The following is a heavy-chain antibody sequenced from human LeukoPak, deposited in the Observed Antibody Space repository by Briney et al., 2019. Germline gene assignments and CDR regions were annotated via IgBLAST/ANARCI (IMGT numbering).Heavy chain of an antibody. CDR3: AREITVTRPFDY. V-gene: IGHV4-4*07. CDR1: NGYISIYY. CDR2: ISASGST. D-gene: IGHD4-17*01. Sequence: SETLSLTCTVSNGYISIYYWSWVRQPAGKGLEWIGRISASGSTNYHPSLKSRVTMSLDTSKNQFSLKLSSVTAADTAVYYCAREITVTRPFDYWGPGTLVTVSS. J-gene: IGHJ4*02.